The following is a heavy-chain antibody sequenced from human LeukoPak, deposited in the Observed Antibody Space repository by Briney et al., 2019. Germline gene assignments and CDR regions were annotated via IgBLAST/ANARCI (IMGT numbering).Heavy chain of an antibody. CDR2: IYTSGST. Sequence: SETLSLTCTVSGGSISSGSYYWSWIRQPAGKGLEWIGRIYTSGSTNYNLSLKSRVTMSVDTSKNQFSLKLSSVTAADTAVYYCAVQDGNYWGQGTLVTVSS. CDR1: GGSISSGSYY. J-gene: IGHJ4*02. D-gene: IGHD4-17*01. V-gene: IGHV4-61*02. CDR3: AVQDGNY.